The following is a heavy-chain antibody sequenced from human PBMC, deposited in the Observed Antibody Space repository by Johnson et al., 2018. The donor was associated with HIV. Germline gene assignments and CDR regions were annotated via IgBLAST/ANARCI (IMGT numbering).Heavy chain of an antibody. J-gene: IGHJ3*02. Sequence: VQLVESGGGLVQPGGSLRLSCATSGFIFSSYDMHWVRQATGKGLEWASGIGSSGDTSYPGSVKGRFTVSRTNAKNSFHLQMNSLRAGDTAVYYCARAGDYDILTGSLLRGAFDIWGQGTMVTVSS. CDR2: IGSSGDT. V-gene: IGHV3-13*01. D-gene: IGHD3-9*01. CDR1: GFIFSSYD. CDR3: ARAGDYDILTGSLLRGAFDI.